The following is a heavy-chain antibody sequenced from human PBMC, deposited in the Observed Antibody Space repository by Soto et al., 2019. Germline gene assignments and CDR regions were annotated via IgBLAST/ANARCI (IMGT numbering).Heavy chain of an antibody. CDR1: GYTFTSYG. CDR2: ISAYNGNT. J-gene: IGHJ6*04. Sequence: QVQLVQSGAEVKKPGASVKVSCKASGYTFTSYGISWVRQAPGQGLEWMGWISAYNGNTNYAQKLQDRVTMTTDTSTSTAYMEVRSLRSDDTAVYYCARVQGWNDELLGGFYYYYGMDVWGKGTTVTVSS. CDR3: ARVQGWNDELLGGFYYYYGMDV. V-gene: IGHV1-18*04. D-gene: IGHD1-1*01.